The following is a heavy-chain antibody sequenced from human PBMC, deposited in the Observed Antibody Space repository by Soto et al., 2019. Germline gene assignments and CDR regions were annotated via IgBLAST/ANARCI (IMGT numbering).Heavy chain of an antibody. D-gene: IGHD3-3*01. CDR2: LSSTGGST. V-gene: IGHV3-23*01. CDR1: GFTFRKYV. CDR3: AKDQGFLEWIPQGGLDV. Sequence: EVQLLESGGGLAQPGGSLRLSCEVSGFTFRKYVMTWVRQAPGKGLEWVSSLSSTGGSTYYADSVKGRFTVSRDNSKNTLFLPMNSLRAEDTAIYYCAKDQGFLEWIPQGGLDVWVPGTTVAVSS. J-gene: IGHJ6*02.